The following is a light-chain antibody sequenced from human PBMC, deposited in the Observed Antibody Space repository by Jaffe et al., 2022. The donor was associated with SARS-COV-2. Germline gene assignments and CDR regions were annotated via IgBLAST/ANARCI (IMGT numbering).Light chain of an antibody. Sequence: EIVLTQSPGTLSLSPGERAILSCRASQSVTSSYLAWYQQKPGQAPRLLMFGASSRASGIPDRFSGSGSGTDFTFTISRLEPEDFAVYYCQQYGNSPFTFGPGTKVDIK. J-gene: IGKJ3*01. CDR3: QQYGNSPFT. CDR2: GAS. V-gene: IGKV3-20*01. CDR1: QSVTSSY.